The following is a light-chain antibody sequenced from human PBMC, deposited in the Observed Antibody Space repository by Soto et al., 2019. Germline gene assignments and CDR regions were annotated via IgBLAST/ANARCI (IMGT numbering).Light chain of an antibody. V-gene: IGKV1-39*01. J-gene: IGKJ4*01. Sequence: DIQMTQSPSPLSASVGDRVTITCRASQSISSHLNWYQQKAGKAPKLLIYAASSLQSGVPSRFSGSGSGTDFTLTISSLQPEDFATYYCQQSYSTPRTFGGGTKVEIK. CDR3: QQSYSTPRT. CDR1: QSISSH. CDR2: AAS.